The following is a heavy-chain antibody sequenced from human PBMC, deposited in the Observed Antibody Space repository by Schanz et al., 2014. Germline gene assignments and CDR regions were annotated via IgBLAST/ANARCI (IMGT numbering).Heavy chain of an antibody. Sequence: EVQLLESGGGLVQPGGSLRLSCLASGFTFSSHWMHWVRQAPGKGLEWVSAISGRDGSTYYADSVRGRFTISRDNSKNTLYLQMNSLRAEDTAVYYCANNWNLDYWGQGTLVTVSS. CDR1: GFTFSSHW. D-gene: IGHD1-20*01. J-gene: IGHJ4*02. V-gene: IGHV3-23*01. CDR2: ISGRDGST. CDR3: ANNWNLDY.